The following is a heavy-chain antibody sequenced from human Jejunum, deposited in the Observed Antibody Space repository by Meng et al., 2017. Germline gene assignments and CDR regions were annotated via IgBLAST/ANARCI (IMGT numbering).Heavy chain of an antibody. V-gene: IGHV3-21*04. J-gene: IGHJ6*02. Sequence: GESLKISCEASGFTLSAYGMNWVRQAPGKGLEWVSSISSSGTYIYYADSVKGRFTISRDNAKNSLYLQMNSLRAEDTAVYYCARDPPRQLNYGMDVWGQGTMVTVSS. CDR1: GFTLSAYG. CDR2: ISSSGTYI. CDR3: ARDPPRQLNYGMDV. D-gene: IGHD1-1*01.